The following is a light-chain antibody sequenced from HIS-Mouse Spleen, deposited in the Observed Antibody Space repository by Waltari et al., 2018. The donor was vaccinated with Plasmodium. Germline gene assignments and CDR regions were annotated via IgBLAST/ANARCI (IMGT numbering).Light chain of an antibody. CDR3: YSTDSSGNHRV. CDR1: ALPKKY. V-gene: IGLV3-10*01. CDR2: EDS. J-gene: IGLJ3*02. Sequence: SYELTQPPSVSVSPGQTARLTCSGDALPKKYAYWYPQKSGQAPVLVIYEDSKRPSGIPERFSGSSSGTMANLTISGAQVEDEADYYCYSTDSSGNHRVFGGGTKLTVL.